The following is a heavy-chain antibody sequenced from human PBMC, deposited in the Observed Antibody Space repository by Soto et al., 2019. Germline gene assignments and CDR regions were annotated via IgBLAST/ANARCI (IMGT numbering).Heavy chain of an antibody. CDR1: GGSISSYY. V-gene: IGHV4-59*08. J-gene: IGHJ4*02. CDR2: IYYTGST. D-gene: IGHD1-26*01. Sequence: PSETLSLTCTVSGGSISSYYWSWIRQPPGKGLEYIGYIYYTGSTNYNPSLKSRVTISLDTSKNQFSLNLSSVTAADTAVYYCARHHLGLDYWGQGALVTVSS. CDR3: ARHHLGLDY.